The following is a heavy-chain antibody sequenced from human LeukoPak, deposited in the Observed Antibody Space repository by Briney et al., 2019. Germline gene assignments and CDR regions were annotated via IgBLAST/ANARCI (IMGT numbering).Heavy chain of an antibody. V-gene: IGHV4-39*01. J-gene: IGHJ5*02. CDR2: IYYSGST. D-gene: IGHD6-13*01. CDR3: ARIIAAAGTWWFDP. CDR1: GGSISSSSYY. Sequence: SETLSLTCTVSGGSISSSSYYWGWIRQPPGKGLEWIGSIYYSGSTYYNPSLKSRVTISVDTSKNQFSLKLSSVTAADTAVYYCARIIAAAGTWWFDPWGQGTLVTVSS.